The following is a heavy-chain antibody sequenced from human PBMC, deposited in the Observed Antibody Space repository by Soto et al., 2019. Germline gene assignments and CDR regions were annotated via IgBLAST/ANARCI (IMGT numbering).Heavy chain of an antibody. CDR3: AKDSWAIFGVPAGEYYAMDV. CDR1: GFTFENYA. CDR2: ISGSGGTT. J-gene: IGHJ6*02. Sequence: GGSLRLSCVASGFTFENYAMSWVRQAPGKGLEWVSAISGSGGTTYYSDSVKGRFTISRDNSKNTVYLQMNDLRVEDAAEYFCAKDSWAIFGVPAGEYYAMDVWGQGTTVTVYS. D-gene: IGHD3-3*01. V-gene: IGHV3-23*01.